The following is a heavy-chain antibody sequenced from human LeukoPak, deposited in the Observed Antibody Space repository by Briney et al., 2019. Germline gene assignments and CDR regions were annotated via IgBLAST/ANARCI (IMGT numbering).Heavy chain of an antibody. V-gene: IGHV4-59*01. Sequence: SSETLSLTCTVSGGSISSYYWSWIRQPPGKGLEWIGYIYYSGSTNYNPSLKSRVTISVDTSKNQFSLKLSSVTAADTAVYYCARSPLDTAMVTDYWGQGTLVTDSS. CDR1: GGSISSYY. J-gene: IGHJ4*02. D-gene: IGHD5-18*01. CDR2: IYYSGST. CDR3: ARSPLDTAMVTDY.